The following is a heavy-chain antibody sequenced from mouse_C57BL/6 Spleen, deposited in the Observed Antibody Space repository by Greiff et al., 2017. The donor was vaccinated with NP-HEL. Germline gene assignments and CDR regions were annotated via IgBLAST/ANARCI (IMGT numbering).Heavy chain of an antibody. CDR2: IDPSDSYT. D-gene: IGHD2-1*01. J-gene: IGHJ2*01. CDR3: AREGVMGNPLTN. CDR1: GYTFTSYW. V-gene: IGHV1-59*01. Sequence: QVQLQQPGAELVRPGTSVKLSCKASGYTFTSYWMHWVKQRPGQGLEWIGVIDPSDSYTNYNQKFKGKATLTVDTSSSTAYMQLSSLTSEDSAVYYCAREGVMGNPLTNWGQGTTLTVSS.